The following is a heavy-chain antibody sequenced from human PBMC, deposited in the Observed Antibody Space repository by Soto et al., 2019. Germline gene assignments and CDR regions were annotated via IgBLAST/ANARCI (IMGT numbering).Heavy chain of an antibody. V-gene: IGHV3-53*01. Sequence: GGSLRLSCAASGFTVSSNYMSWVRQAPGKGLEWVSVIYSGGSTYYADSVKGRFTISRDNSKNTLYLQMNSLRAEDTAVYYCARDPPYCSGGSCYDWGQGTPVTVSS. D-gene: IGHD2-15*01. J-gene: IGHJ4*02. CDR1: GFTVSSNY. CDR2: IYSGGST. CDR3: ARDPPYCSGGSCYD.